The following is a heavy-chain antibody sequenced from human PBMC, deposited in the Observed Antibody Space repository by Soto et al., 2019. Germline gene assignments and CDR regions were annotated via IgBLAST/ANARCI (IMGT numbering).Heavy chain of an antibody. J-gene: IGHJ5*02. CDR3: ARGVATITTGSWT. Sequence: EVQLVESGGALVQPGGSLRLSCAASGFTFSSSLMHWVRQAPGKGLVWVSRISGDGTTIYYADSVKGRFTISRDNAKNTLSLQMNSLRAEDTAVYYCARGVATITTGSWTWGQGTLVTVSS. D-gene: IGHD4-4*01. CDR1: GFTFSSSL. CDR2: ISGDGTTI. V-gene: IGHV3-74*01.